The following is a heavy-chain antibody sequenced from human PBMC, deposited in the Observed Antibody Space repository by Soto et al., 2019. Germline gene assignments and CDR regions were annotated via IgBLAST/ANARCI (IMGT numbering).Heavy chain of an antibody. CDR2: SSATGAGT. D-gene: IGHD1-7*01. Sequence: EVQLLESGGGLVQPGGSLRLSCAASGFTFSSYGMTWVRQAPGKGLEWVSFSSATGAGTYYADSVKGRFTISRDKSKNTLYLQMTSLRADDTAVYYCAKDRRAGGNYGFYSDFWGQGALVIVS. CDR1: GFTFSSYG. V-gene: IGHV3-23*01. J-gene: IGHJ4*02. CDR3: AKDRRAGGNYGFYSDF.